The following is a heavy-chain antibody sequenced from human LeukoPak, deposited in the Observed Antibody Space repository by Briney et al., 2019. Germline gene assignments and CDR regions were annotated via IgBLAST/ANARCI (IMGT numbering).Heavy chain of an antibody. CDR2: IYYSGST. Sequence: KASETLSLTCTVSGGSISSYYWSWIRQPPGNGLEWIGYIYYSGSTNYNPSLKSRVTISVDTSKNQFSLKLSSVTAADTAVYYCARKPPKIKQQLVLGNGDYWGQGTLVTVSS. J-gene: IGHJ4*02. V-gene: IGHV4-59*12. CDR3: ARKPPKIKQQLVLGNGDY. D-gene: IGHD6-13*01. CDR1: GGSISSYY.